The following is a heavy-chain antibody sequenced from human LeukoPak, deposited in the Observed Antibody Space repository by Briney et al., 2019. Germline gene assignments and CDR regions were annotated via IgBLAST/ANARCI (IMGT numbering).Heavy chain of an antibody. CDR2: VSDSGVNT. J-gene: IGHJ4*02. D-gene: IGHD4-11*01. V-gene: IGHV3-23*01. CDR3: SKGRGSTLTNIDF. Sequence: PGGSLRLSCAASGFAFSSFAMTWVRQSSGKGLEWVSSVSDSGVNTYYAGSVRGRFTVSRDNFKNILYLQMNSLTVEDTAFYYCSKGRGSTLTNIDFWGQGALVTVSS. CDR1: GFAFSSFA.